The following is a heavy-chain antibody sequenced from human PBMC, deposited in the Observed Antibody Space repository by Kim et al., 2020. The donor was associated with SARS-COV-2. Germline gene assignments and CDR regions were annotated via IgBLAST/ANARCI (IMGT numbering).Heavy chain of an antibody. Sequence: GGSLRLSCAASGFTFSSYAMNWVRQAPGQGLEWVSIVSAGEGSTYYADSVKGRFTISRDNSKSTLYLQMNSLSAEDTAMYYCAQALGGGAEYFIDVWG. CDR1: GFTFSSYA. CDR3: AQALGGGAEYFIDV. J-gene: IGHJ6*03. CDR2: VSAGEGST. V-gene: IGHV3-23*01. D-gene: IGHD2-21*01.